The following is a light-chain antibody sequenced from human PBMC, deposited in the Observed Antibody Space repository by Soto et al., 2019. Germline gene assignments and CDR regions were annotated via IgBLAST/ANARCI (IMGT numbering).Light chain of an antibody. J-gene: IGLJ3*02. CDR2: DDT. V-gene: IGLV2-23*01. Sequence: QSAMTQPASVSGSPGQSITISCTGTSSDVGSYKLVSWYQQRPGKAPKLMIYDDTERPSGIYSRFSGSKSGNTASLTISGLQAEYEADYYCCSYAGRSTWVFGGGTKLTVL. CDR1: SSDVGSYKL. CDR3: CSYAGRSTWV.